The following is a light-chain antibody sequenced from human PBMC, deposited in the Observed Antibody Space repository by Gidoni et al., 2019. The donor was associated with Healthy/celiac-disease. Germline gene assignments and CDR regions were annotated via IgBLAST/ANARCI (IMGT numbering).Light chain of an antibody. CDR3: QQHNSYPWT. CDR1: QGISTY. V-gene: IGKV1-9*01. J-gene: IGKJ1*01. CDR2: AAS. Sequence: DIQLTQPPSFLPASVGDRVTITCRASQGISTYLAWYQQKLGEAPKLLIYAASTLQSGVPSRFSGSGSGTEFTLTISSLQPDDFATYYCQQHNSYPWTFGQGTTVAIK.